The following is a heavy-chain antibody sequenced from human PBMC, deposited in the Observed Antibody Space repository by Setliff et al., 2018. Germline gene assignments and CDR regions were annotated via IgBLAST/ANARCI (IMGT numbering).Heavy chain of an antibody. J-gene: IGHJ6*02. V-gene: IGHV4-39*07. CDR3: AREGLHYHDSSGVYYYYYYGMDV. CDR2: IYYSGST. CDR1: GGSISSSSYY. Sequence: SETLSLTCTVSGGSISSSSYYWGWIRQPPGKGLEWIGSIYYSGSTYYNPSLKSRVTISVDTSKNQFSLKLSSVTAADTAVYYCAREGLHYHDSSGVYYYYYYGMDVWGQGTTVTVSS. D-gene: IGHD3-22*01.